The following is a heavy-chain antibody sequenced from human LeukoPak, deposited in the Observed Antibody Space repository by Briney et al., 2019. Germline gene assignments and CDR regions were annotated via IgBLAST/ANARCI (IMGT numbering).Heavy chain of an antibody. CDR3: AREGVGYGSGSPYYYYYMDV. CDR2: IYTSGST. Sequence: SETLSLTCTVSGGSISSGSYYWSWIRQPAGKGLEWIGRIYTSGSTNYNRSIKSRVTISVDTSKNQFSLKLSSVTAGATSVYYCAREGVGYGSGSPYYYYYMDVWGKGTTVTISS. D-gene: IGHD3-10*01. J-gene: IGHJ6*03. V-gene: IGHV4-61*02. CDR1: GGSISSGSYY.